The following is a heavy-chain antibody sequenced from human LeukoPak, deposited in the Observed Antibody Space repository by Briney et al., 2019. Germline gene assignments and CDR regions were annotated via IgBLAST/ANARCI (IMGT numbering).Heavy chain of an antibody. J-gene: IGHJ4*02. V-gene: IGHV1-2*06. CDR2: INPNSGGT. CDR1: GYTFTGYY. Sequence: ASVKVSCKASGYTFTGYYMHWVRQAPGQGLEWMGRINPNSGGTNYARKFQGRVTMTRDTSISTAYMELSRLRSDDTAVYYCARPSSGSGSKPALDYWGQGTLVTVSS. D-gene: IGHD1-26*01. CDR3: ARPSSGSGSKPALDY.